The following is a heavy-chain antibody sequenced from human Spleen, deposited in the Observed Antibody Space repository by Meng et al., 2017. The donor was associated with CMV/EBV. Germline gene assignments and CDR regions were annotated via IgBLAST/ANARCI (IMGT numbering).Heavy chain of an antibody. J-gene: IGHJ5*02. V-gene: IGHV4-61*01. D-gene: IGHD6-19*01. CDR2: IYYSGST. CDR1: GGSVSSGSYY. Sequence: SETLSLTCTVSGGSVSSGSYYWSWIRQPPGKGLEWIGYIYYSGSTNYNPSLKSRVTISVDTSKNQFSLKLSSVTAADTAVYYCARVRRAVAGVEWFDPWGQGTLVTVSS. CDR3: ARVRRAVAGVEWFDP.